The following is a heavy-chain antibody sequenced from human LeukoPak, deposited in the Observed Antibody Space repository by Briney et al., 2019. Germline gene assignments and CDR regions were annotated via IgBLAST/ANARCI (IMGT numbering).Heavy chain of an antibody. CDR1: GGSISSSSYY. V-gene: IGHV4-39*07. Sequence: SETLSLTCTVSGGSISSSSYYWGWIRQPPGKGLEWIGTMSYSGSTYYNPSLKSRVTISVDTSKNQFSLKLSSVTAADTAVYYCARGFDYYDSSGYYRGHAFDIWGQGTMVTVSS. CDR3: ARGFDYYDSSGYYRGHAFDI. CDR2: MSYSGST. D-gene: IGHD3-22*01. J-gene: IGHJ3*02.